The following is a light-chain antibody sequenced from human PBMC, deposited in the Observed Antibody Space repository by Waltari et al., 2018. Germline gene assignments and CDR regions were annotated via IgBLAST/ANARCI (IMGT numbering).Light chain of an antibody. CDR1: TLDFEY. Sequence: SFDLTQPPSVSVSPGQTASITCSGDTLDFEYVRWYQQRPGQSPILVIYQDIQRPSRIPERFSGSKSGNTATLTISETQAMDEADYYCQAWDSDSVVFGGGTRLTVL. CDR3: QAWDSDSVV. J-gene: IGLJ3*02. V-gene: IGLV3-1*01. CDR2: QDI.